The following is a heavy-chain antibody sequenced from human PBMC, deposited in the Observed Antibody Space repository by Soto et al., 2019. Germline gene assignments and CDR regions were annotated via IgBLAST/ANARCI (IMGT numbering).Heavy chain of an antibody. D-gene: IGHD3-10*01. V-gene: IGHV3-30*18. CDR1: GFTFSSYG. CDR2: ISYDGSNK. Sequence: GGSLRLSCAASGFTFSSYGMHWVRQAPGKGLEWVAVISYDGSNKYYADSVKGRFTISRDNSKNTLYLQMNSLRAEDTAVYYCAKDYYGSGSYVGLYYMDVWGKGTTVTVSS. CDR3: AKDYYGSGSYVGLYYMDV. J-gene: IGHJ6*03.